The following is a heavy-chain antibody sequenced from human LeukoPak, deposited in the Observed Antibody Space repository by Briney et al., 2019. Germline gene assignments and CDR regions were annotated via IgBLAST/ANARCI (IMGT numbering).Heavy chain of an antibody. V-gene: IGHV3-48*01. CDR2: ISYSATLI. J-gene: IGHJ4*02. CDR3: ASIIRYYYDSSGFPSG. D-gene: IGHD3-22*01. Sequence: GGSLKLSCAASGFSFSNYNMNWVRQAPGKGLEWIAYISYSATLIYYADSVKGRFTISRETATDSVFLQMNSLRADDTAVYYCASIIRYYYDSSGFPSGWGQGTLVTVSS. CDR1: GFSFSNYN.